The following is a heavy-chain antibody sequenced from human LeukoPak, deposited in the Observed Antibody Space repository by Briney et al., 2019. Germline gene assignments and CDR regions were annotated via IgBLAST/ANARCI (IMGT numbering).Heavy chain of an antibody. Sequence: RGSLRLSCAASGFTFSSYAMSWVRQAPGKGLEWVSAISGSGGSTYYADSVKGRFTISRDNSKNTLYLQMNSLRAEDTAVYYCAKVHDSSGYYWYYYYMDVWGKGTTVTVSS. D-gene: IGHD3-22*01. CDR3: AKVHDSSGYYWYYYYMDV. CDR2: ISGSGGST. CDR1: GFTFSSYA. J-gene: IGHJ6*03. V-gene: IGHV3-23*01.